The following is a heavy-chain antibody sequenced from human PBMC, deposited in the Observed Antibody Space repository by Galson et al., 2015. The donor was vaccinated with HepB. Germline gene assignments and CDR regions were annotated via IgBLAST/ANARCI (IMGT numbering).Heavy chain of an antibody. Sequence: SLRLSCAASGFTFSSYAMHWVRQAPGKGLEWVAVISYDGSNKYYADSVKGRFTISRDNSKNTLYLQMNSLRAEDTAVYYCARDPYGSGSYWCDYWGQGTLVTVSS. D-gene: IGHD3-10*01. CDR2: ISYDGSNK. CDR3: ARDPYGSGSYWCDY. V-gene: IGHV3-30-3*01. J-gene: IGHJ4*02. CDR1: GFTFSSYA.